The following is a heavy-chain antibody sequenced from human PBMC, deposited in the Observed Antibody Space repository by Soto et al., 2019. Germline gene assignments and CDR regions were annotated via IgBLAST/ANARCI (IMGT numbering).Heavy chain of an antibody. CDR2: IIAGNSNT. CDR3: ARGYTFPFDP. D-gene: IGHD1-26*01. Sequence: ASVKVSCKASGYTFTSYAMLWVRQARGHRLEWIGWIIAGNSNTKYAQKLQGRVIITRDTSASTAYMELSSLRSEDTAVYYCARGYTFPFDPWGQGTLVTVSS. J-gene: IGHJ5*02. V-gene: IGHV1-3*01. CDR1: GYTFTSYA.